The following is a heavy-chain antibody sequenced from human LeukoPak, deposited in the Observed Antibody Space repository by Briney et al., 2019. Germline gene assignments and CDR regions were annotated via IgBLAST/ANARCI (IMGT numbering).Heavy chain of an antibody. Sequence: GSLRLSCAASGFTFSSYAMHWVRQAPGKGLEWVAVISYDGSNKYYADSVKGRFTISRDNSKNTLYLQMNSLRAEDTAVYYCARSVDDAFDIWGQGTMVTVSS. V-gene: IGHV3-30*04. CDR2: ISYDGSNK. CDR3: ARSVDDAFDI. J-gene: IGHJ3*02. CDR1: GFTFSSYA.